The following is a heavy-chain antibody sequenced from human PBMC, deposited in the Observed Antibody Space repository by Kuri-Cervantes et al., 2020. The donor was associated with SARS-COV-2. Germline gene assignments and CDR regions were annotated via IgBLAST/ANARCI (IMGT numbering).Heavy chain of an antibody. CDR2: IYYSGST. CDR3: ARSDNYDYVWGSYRYTQSDAFDI. D-gene: IGHD3-16*02. J-gene: IGHJ3*02. Sequence: SETLSLTCTVSGGSISSGDYYWSWIRQPPGKGLEWIGYIYYSGSTYYNPSLKSRVTISVDTSKNQFSLKLSSVTAADTAVYHCARSDNYDYVWGSYRYTQSDAFDIWGQGTMVTVSS. V-gene: IGHV4-30-4*01. CDR1: GGSISSGDYY.